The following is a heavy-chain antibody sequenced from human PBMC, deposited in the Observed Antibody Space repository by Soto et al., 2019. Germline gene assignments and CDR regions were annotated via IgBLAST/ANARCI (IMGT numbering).Heavy chain of an antibody. Sequence: QVQLVQSGAEVKKPGASVKVSCKASGYTFTSYDINWVRQATGQGLEWVGWMNPNSGNTGYAQKFQGRVTMSRNTSIRTAYMELSSLRSADTAVYYCPSGGEEYYDFWSGYSRRRPYQLYFLGQGTLGTVSS. V-gene: IGHV1-8*01. CDR1: GYTFTSYD. D-gene: IGHD3-3*01. CDR3: PSGGEEYYDFWSGYSRRRPYQLYF. J-gene: IGHJ4*02. CDR2: MNPNSGNT.